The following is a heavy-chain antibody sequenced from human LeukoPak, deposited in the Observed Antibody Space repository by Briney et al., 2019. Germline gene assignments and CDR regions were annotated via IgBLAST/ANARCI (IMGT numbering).Heavy chain of an antibody. CDR1: GFTFSSFS. Sequence: GGSLRVSCAASGFTFSSFSMNWARQAQGKGLEWVSSIYSTTTYIYYADSVKGRFTISRDNAENSLYLQMNSLRAEDTAVYYCARDQFIHAFDIWGQGTMVTVSS. CDR3: ARDQFIHAFDI. D-gene: IGHD5-24*01. CDR2: IYSTTTYI. J-gene: IGHJ3*02. V-gene: IGHV3-21*01.